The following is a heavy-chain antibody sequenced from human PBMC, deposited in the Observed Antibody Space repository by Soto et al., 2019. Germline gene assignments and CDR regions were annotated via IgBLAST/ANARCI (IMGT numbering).Heavy chain of an antibody. CDR1: GFTFSSYS. CDR2: ISSSSSYI. V-gene: IGHV3-21*01. D-gene: IGHD5-18*01. Sequence: PGGSLRLSCAASGFTFSSYSMNWVRQAPGKGLEWVSSISSSSSYIYYADSVKGRFTISRDNAKNSLYLQMSSLRAEDTAVYSCARGVYRYGRFDLYYYGMDVWGQGTTVTVSS. CDR3: ARGVYRYGRFDLYYYGMDV. J-gene: IGHJ6*02.